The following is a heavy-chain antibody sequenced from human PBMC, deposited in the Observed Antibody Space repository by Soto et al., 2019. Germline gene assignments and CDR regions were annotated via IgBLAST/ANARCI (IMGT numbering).Heavy chain of an antibody. V-gene: IGHV1-24*01. CDR2: FDPEDGET. Sequence: QVQLVQSGAEVKKPGASVKVSCKVSGYTLTELSMHWVRQAPGKGLEWMGGFDPEDGETIYAQKFQGRVTMTEDTSTDTAYMELSSLRCEDTAVYYCATGEVVAARPYYYYGMDVWGQGTTVTVSS. D-gene: IGHD2-15*01. CDR3: ATGEVVAARPYYYYGMDV. CDR1: GYTLTELS. J-gene: IGHJ6*02.